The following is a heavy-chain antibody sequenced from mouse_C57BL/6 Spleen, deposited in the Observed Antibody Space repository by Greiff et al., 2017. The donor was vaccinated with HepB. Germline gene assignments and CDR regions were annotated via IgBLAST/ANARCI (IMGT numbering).Heavy chain of an antibody. Sequence: VQLQQSGAELVRPGASVKLSCTASGFNIKDDYMHWVKQRPEQGLEWIGWIDPENGDTEYASKFQGKATITADTSSNTAYLQLSSLTSEDTAVYYCTTYAWGAYWGQGTLVTVSA. V-gene: IGHV14-4*01. CDR3: TTYAWGAY. CDR2: IDPENGDT. CDR1: GFNIKDDY. J-gene: IGHJ3*01. D-gene: IGHD4-1*01.